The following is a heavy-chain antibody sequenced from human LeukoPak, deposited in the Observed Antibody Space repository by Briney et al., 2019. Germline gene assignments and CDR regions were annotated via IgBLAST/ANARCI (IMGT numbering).Heavy chain of an antibody. V-gene: IGHV4-61*01. J-gene: IGHJ4*02. CDR3: ARGDMVATHFDY. CDR1: GVSVSSGSYY. D-gene: IGHD5-12*01. Sequence: ASETLSLTCTVSGVSVSSGSYYWSWIRQPPGKGLEWNVYIYDSGNTNYNPSLKRRVTISVDTSKNQFSLKLRSVTAADTAVYYFARGDMVATHFDYWGEGTLVTVS. CDR2: IYDSGNT.